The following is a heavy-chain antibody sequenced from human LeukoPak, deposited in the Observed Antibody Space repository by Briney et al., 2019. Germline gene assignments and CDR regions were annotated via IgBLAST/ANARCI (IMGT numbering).Heavy chain of an antibody. CDR2: INPSGGST. CDR3: ARDPHSDKSLDY. V-gene: IGHV1-46*01. Sequence: ASVKVSCKASGYIFTSYYMHWVRQAPGQGLEWMGIINPSGGSTSYAQKFQGRVTMTRDTSTSTVYMELSSLRSEDTAVYYCARDPHSDKSLDYWGQGTLVAVSS. CDR1: GYIFTSYY. J-gene: IGHJ4*02.